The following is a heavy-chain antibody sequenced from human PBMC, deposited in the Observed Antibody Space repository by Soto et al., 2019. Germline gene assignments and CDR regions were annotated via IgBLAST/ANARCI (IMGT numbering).Heavy chain of an antibody. CDR3: ARQGDSRVLRDTFDI. D-gene: IGHD2-8*01. V-gene: IGHV1-3*04. Sequence: GASVKVSCKSSGYTFTHYAMHWVRQAPGQGLEWLGWINTGNGDTGFSQKFQGRVSITMDTAASTTYVELSSLISEDTAVYYCARQGDSRVLRDTFDIWGQGTLVTVSS. CDR1: GYTFTHYA. J-gene: IGHJ3*02. CDR2: INTGNGDT.